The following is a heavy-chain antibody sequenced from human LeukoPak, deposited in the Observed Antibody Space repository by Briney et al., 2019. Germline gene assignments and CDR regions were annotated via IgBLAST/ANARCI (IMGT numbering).Heavy chain of an antibody. V-gene: IGHV4-59*08. Sequence: SETLSLTCTVSGGSISSYYWSWIRQPPGKGLEWIGYIYYSGSTNYNPSLKSRVTISVDTSKKQFSLKLSSVTAADTAVYYCARHYGYSYPFDYWGQGTLVTVSS. J-gene: IGHJ4*02. CDR1: GGSISSYY. CDR2: IYYSGST. CDR3: ARHYGYSYPFDY. D-gene: IGHD5-18*01.